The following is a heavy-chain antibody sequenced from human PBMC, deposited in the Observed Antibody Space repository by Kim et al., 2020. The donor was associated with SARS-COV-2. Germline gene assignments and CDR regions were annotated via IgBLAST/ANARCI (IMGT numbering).Heavy chain of an antibody. D-gene: IGHD6-13*01. CDR2: SGSTI. Sequence: SGSTIYYADSVKGRFTISRDNAKNSLYLQMNSLRAEDTAVYYCAQSGSSWGQGTLVTVSS. V-gene: IGHV3-11*04. J-gene: IGHJ4*02. CDR3: AQSGSS.